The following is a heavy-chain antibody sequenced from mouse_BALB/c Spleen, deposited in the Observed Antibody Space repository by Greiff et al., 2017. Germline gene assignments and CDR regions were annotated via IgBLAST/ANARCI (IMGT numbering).Heavy chain of an antibody. CDR3: ARVVRRVYFDY. V-gene: IGHV1-7*01. CDR1: GYTFTSYW. Sequence: QVQLQQSGAELAKPGASVKMSCKASGYTFTSYWMHWVKQRPGQGLEWIGYINPSTGYTEYNQKFKDKATLTADKSSSTAYMQLSSLTSEDSAVYYCARVVRRVYFDYWGQGTTLTVSS. CDR2: INPSTGYT. D-gene: IGHD2-14*01. J-gene: IGHJ2*01.